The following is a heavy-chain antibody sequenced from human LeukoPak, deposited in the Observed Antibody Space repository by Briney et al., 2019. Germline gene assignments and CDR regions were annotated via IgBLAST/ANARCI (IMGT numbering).Heavy chain of an antibody. J-gene: IGHJ3*02. Sequence: PSETLSLTCTVSGGSISSYYWSWIRKPPGKGLEWIGYIYYSGSTNYNPSLKSRVTISVDTSKNQFSLKLSSVTAADTAVYYCARAGYYYGSGGPYDAFDIWGQGTMVTVSS. CDR3: ARAGYYYGSGGPYDAFDI. CDR2: IYYSGST. D-gene: IGHD3-10*01. CDR1: GGSISSYY. V-gene: IGHV4-59*01.